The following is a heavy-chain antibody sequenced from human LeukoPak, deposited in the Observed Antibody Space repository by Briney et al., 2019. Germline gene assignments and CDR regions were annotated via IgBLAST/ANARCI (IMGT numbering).Heavy chain of an antibody. CDR1: GGSISSYY. J-gene: IGHJ2*01. Sequence: SETLSLTCTVSGGSISSYYWSWIRQPPGKGLEWIGYIYTTGSTDYNPSLKSRVTISVDTSRNQLSLNLSSVTAADTAVYYCTRRGTIFGPESLWGRGTLVTVSS. V-gene: IGHV4-4*09. CDR2: IYTTGST. D-gene: IGHD3-3*01. CDR3: TRRGTIFGPESL.